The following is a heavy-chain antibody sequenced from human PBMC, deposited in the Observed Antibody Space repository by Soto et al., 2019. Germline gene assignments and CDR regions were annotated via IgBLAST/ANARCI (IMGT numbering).Heavy chain of an antibody. J-gene: IGHJ6*02. V-gene: IGHV3-30*18. CDR2: ISYDGISK. CDR1: EVSFSLYG. CDR3: AKDERTTWSLCYSYYGVDV. Sequence: TLSRASAPPEVSFSLYGLLAVCYAPGSGPEREAVISYDGISKDYADSVTGRFNISRDNAKNTLYRQMNSLRIEDTAVYYCAKDERTTWSLCYSYYGVDVRGQGTTVSV. D-gene: IGHD2-8*02.